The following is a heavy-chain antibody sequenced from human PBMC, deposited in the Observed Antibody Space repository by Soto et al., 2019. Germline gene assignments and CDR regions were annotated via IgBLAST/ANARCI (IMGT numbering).Heavy chain of an antibody. CDR2: ISSSSSTI. Sequence: GGSLRLSCAVSGFTFSSYSMNWVRQAPGKGLEWVSYISSSSSTIYYADSVKGRFTISRDNAKNSLYLQMNSLRAEDTAVYYCPRDYYYDSSGYYAGFDYWGQGTLVPFSS. CDR3: PRDYYYDSSGYYAGFDY. J-gene: IGHJ4*02. V-gene: IGHV3-48*01. D-gene: IGHD3-22*01. CDR1: GFTFSSYS.